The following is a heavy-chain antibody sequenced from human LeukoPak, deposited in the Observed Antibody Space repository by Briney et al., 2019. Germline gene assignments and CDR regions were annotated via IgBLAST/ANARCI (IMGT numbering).Heavy chain of an antibody. CDR1: GYTFIDYY. D-gene: IGHD3-3*01. CDR3: ARDGATIFGVVINWFDP. V-gene: IGHV1-2*02. J-gene: IGHJ5*02. CDR2: INPNSGGT. Sequence: ASVKVSCKASGYTFIDYYIHWVRQAPGQGLEWMGWINPNSGGTNYAQKFQGRVTMTRDTSISTAYMELSSLRSDDTAVYYCARDGATIFGVVINWFDPWGQGTLVTVSS.